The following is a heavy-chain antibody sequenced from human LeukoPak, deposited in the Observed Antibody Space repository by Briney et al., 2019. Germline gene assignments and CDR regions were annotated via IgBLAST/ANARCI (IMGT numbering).Heavy chain of an antibody. V-gene: IGHV4-34*01. Sequence: SETLSLTCAVYGGSFSGYYWSWIRQPPGKGLEWIGEINHSGSTNYNPSLKSRVTISVDTSKNQFSLKLSSVTAADTAVYYCARGTAMVHWGQGTLVTVSS. CDR3: ARGTAMVH. CDR1: GGSFSGYY. J-gene: IGHJ4*02. D-gene: IGHD5-18*01. CDR2: INHSGST.